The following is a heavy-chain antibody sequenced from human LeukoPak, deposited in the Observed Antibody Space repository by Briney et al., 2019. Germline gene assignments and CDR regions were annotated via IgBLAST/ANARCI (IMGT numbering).Heavy chain of an antibody. Sequence: GGSLRLSCAASGFTFSSYAMSWVRQAPGKGLEWVSTISGSGGSTYYADSVKGRLTISRDNAKNTLYLQMNSLRAEDTAVYYCERGRWVTPQYYFDYWDQGTLVTVSS. D-gene: IGHD4-23*01. V-gene: IGHV3-23*01. CDR3: ERGRWVTPQYYFDY. CDR1: GFTFSSYA. CDR2: ISGSGGST. J-gene: IGHJ4*02.